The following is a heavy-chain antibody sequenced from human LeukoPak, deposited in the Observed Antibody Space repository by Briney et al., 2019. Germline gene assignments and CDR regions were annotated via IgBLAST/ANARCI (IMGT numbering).Heavy chain of an antibody. J-gene: IGHJ4*02. CDR1: GGSFSGYY. Sequence: SETLSLTCAVYGGSFSGYYWSWIRQPPGKGLEWIGEINHSGSTNYNPSLKSRVTISVDTSKNQFSLKLSSVTAEDTAVYYCARAGEQWLGPFFDYWGQGTLVTVSS. CDR3: ARAGEQWLGPFFDY. D-gene: IGHD6-19*01. V-gene: IGHV4-34*01. CDR2: INHSGST.